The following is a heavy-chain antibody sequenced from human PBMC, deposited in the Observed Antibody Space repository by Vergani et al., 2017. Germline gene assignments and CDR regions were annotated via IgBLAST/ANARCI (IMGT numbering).Heavy chain of an antibody. V-gene: IGHV3-23*01. J-gene: IGHJ4*02. Sequence: EVQLLESGGGLVQPGGSLRLSCAASGFTFSSYAMTWVRRAPGKGLEWVSAISGSGGTTYYADSVKGRFTISRDNSKDTLFLHMNSLRAEDTAVYYCAKERAFFSGGAFDYWGQGTLVTVSS. CDR3: AKERAFFSGGAFDY. CDR1: GFTFSSYA. CDR2: ISGSGGTT. D-gene: IGHD3-16*01.